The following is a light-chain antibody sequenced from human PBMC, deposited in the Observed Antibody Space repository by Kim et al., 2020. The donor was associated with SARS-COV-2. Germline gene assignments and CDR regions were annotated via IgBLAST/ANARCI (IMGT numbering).Light chain of an antibody. J-gene: IGKJ2*02. Sequence: EIVLTQSPGTLSLSPGERATLSCRASRSISNTYLAWYQQKPGQAPRLLIYGASSRATGIPDRLSGSGSGTDFTLTISRLEPEDFAVYYCQHYDGSPVCTFWPGDQAGD. CDR2: GAS. CDR1: RSISNTY. CDR3: QHYDGSPVCT. V-gene: IGKV3-20*01.